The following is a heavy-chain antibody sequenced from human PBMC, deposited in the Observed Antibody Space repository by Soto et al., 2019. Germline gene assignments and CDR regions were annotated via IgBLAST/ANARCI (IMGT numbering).Heavy chain of an antibody. Sequence: EVQLLESGGGLVQPGGSLRLSCAASGFTFSSYAMSWVRQAPGKGLEWVSAISGNGGSTYYADSVKGRFTIARDNSKNTLNLQMNSLRAEDTAVYYCAKAFLEWLFPSPSDYWGQGTLVTVSS. D-gene: IGHD3-3*02. CDR1: GFTFSSYA. CDR3: AKAFLEWLFPSPSDY. J-gene: IGHJ4*02. CDR2: ISGNGGST. V-gene: IGHV3-23*01.